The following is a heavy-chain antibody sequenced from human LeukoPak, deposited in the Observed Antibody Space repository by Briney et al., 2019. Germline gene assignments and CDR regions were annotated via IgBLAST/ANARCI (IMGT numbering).Heavy chain of an antibody. J-gene: IGHJ4*02. CDR1: GFTFSNYA. CDR2: IGGSGGST. CDR3: ARADYGGLLHYFDY. Sequence: GGSLRPSCAASGFTFSNYAMSWVRQAPGKGLDWVSAIGGSGGSTYYTDSVKGRFTISRDNSKNTLYLQMNSLRAEDTAVYYCARADYGGLLHYFDYWGQGTLVTVSS. D-gene: IGHD4-23*01. V-gene: IGHV3-23*01.